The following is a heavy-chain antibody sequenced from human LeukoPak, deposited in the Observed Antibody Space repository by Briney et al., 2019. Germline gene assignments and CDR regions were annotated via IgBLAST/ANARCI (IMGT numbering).Heavy chain of an antibody. J-gene: IGHJ4*02. D-gene: IGHD2-2*01. Sequence: GGSLRLSCAASGFTFSNSAMSWVRQAPGKGLEWVSSISSSSSYIYYADSVKGRFTISRDNAKNSLYLQMDSLRAEDTALYYCARAPITSPFYFDSWGQGTLVTVSS. V-gene: IGHV3-21*04. CDR2: ISSSSSYI. CDR3: ARAPITSPFYFDS. CDR1: GFTFSNSA.